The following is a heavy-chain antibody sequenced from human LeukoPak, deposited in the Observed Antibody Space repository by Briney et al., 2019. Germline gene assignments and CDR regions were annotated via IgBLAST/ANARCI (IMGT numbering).Heavy chain of an antibody. CDR3: AREGGRGYDSSGYNDAFDI. Sequence: PSETLSLTCTVSGGSISSGGYYWSWIRQHPGKGLEWIGYIYYSGSTYYNPSLKSRVTISVDTSKNQFSLKLSSVTAADTAVYYCAREGGRGYDSSGYNDAFDIWGQGTMVTVSS. CDR1: GGSISSGGYY. D-gene: IGHD3-22*01. J-gene: IGHJ3*02. V-gene: IGHV4-31*03. CDR2: IYYSGST.